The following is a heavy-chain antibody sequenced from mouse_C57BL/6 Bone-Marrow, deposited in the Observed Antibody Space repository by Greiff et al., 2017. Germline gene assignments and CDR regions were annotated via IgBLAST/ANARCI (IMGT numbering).Heavy chain of an antibody. CDR2: IDPSDSYT. J-gene: IGHJ3*01. CDR3: ARWGYDYDGAWFAY. Sequence: QVQLQQPGAELVRPGTSVKLSCKASGYTFTSYWMHWVKQRPGQGLEWIGVIDPSDSYTNYNQKFKGKATLAVETSSSTAYMQLSSLTSEDSAVYYCARWGYDYDGAWFAYWGQGTLVTVSA. D-gene: IGHD2-4*01. CDR1: GYTFTSYW. V-gene: IGHV1-59*01.